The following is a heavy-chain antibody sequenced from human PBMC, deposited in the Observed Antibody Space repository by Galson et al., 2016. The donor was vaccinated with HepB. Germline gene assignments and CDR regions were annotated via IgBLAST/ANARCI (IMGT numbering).Heavy chain of an antibody. CDR3: ARDYGDSEPRSNHDY. CDR2: ISAYNGNT. D-gene: IGHD4-17*01. V-gene: IGHV1-18*01. Sequence: SVKVSCKASGYTFTSYGISWVRQAPGQGLEWMGWISAYNGNTNYAQKLQGRVTMTTDTSTSTAYMELRSLRSDDTAVYYCARDYGDSEPRSNHDYWGQGTLVTVSS. J-gene: IGHJ4*02. CDR1: GYTFTSYG.